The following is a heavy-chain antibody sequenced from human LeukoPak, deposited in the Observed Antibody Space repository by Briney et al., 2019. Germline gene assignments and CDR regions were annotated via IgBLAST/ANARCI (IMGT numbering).Heavy chain of an antibody. J-gene: IGHJ4*02. D-gene: IGHD6-6*01. CDR3: ARDFGSSSYEGYFDY. CDR1: GFTFSSYA. V-gene: IGHV3-30-3*01. Sequence: PGGSLRLSCAASGFTFSSYAMHWVRQAPGKGLEWVAVISYDGSNKYYADSVKGRFTISRDNSKNTLYLQMNSLRAEDTAVYYCARDFGSSSYEGYFDYWGQGTLVTVSS. CDR2: ISYDGSNK.